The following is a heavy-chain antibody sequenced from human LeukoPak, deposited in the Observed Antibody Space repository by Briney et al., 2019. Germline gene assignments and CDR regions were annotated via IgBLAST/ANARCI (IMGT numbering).Heavy chain of an antibody. CDR3: AKDGSSGWYDLSPPRYMDV. CDR2: IRYDGSNK. CDR1: GFTFSSYG. V-gene: IGHV3-30*02. Sequence: GGSLRLSCAASGFTFSSYGMHWVRQAPGKGLEWVAFIRYDGSNKYYADSVKGRFTISRDNSKNTLYLQMNSLRAEDTAVYYCAKDGSSGWYDLSPPRYMDVWGKGTTVTISS. J-gene: IGHJ6*03. D-gene: IGHD6-19*01.